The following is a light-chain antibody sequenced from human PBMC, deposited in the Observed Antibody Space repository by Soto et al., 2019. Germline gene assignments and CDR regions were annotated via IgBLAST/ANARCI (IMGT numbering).Light chain of an antibody. CDR1: QSVRSN. CDR3: QQYNNWPPT. Sequence: EIVMTQSPGTLSVSPGERATLSCMASQSVRSNLAWYQQKPGQAPRLLIYGASTRATGIPAGLGGSGSGTEFTLTISSLQSEDYAVYYCQQYNNWPPTFGQGTKVDI. V-gene: IGKV3-15*01. J-gene: IGKJ1*01. CDR2: GAS.